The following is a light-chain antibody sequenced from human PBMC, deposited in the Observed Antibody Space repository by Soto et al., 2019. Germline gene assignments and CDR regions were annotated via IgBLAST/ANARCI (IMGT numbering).Light chain of an antibody. CDR1: QSVSS. Sequence: EIVMPQSPATLSVSPGDRATLSCRASQSVSSIAWYQQKPCQPPRLLIYGASRRATNIPARFSGGGSDTEMTLTISTLSSEDFGVYYWQYYDHWRLGFGGGTSVEIK. V-gene: IGKV3-15*01. J-gene: IGKJ4*01. CDR2: GAS. CDR3: QYYDHWRLG.